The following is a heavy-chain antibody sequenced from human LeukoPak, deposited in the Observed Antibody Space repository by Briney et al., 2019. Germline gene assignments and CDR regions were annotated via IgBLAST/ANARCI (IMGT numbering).Heavy chain of an antibody. Sequence: SVKVSFKASGATFTTYLISWGGQPPGQGLGGMGGIIPIFGTANYAQKFQGRVTITTDESTSTAYMELSSLRSEDTAVYYCAREGEYSSSSGYYYYYMDVWGKGTTVTVSS. J-gene: IGHJ6*03. D-gene: IGHD6-6*01. V-gene: IGHV1-69*05. CDR1: GATFTTYL. CDR3: AREGEYSSSSGYYYYYMDV. CDR2: IIPIFGTA.